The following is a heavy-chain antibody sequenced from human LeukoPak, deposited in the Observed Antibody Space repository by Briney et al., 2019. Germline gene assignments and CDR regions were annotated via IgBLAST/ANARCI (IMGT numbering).Heavy chain of an antibody. CDR1: GYTFTSYG. V-gene: IGHV1-8*01. Sequence: ASVKVSCKASGYTFTSYGINWVRQATGQGLEWMGWMNPNSGNTGYAQKFQGRVTMTRNTSISTAYMELSSLRSEDTAVYYCARSSRRSLYSSKGYWGQGTLVTVSS. CDR3: ARSSRRSLYSSKGY. CDR2: MNPNSGNT. J-gene: IGHJ4*02. D-gene: IGHD6-13*01.